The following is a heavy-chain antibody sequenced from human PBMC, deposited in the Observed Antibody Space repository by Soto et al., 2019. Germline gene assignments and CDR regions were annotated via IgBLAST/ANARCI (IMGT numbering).Heavy chain of an antibody. CDR1: GYTFISYG. J-gene: IGHJ4*02. D-gene: IGHD3-9*01. CDR3: ARGSRDDIDYYFDY. CDR2: ISAYNENT. V-gene: IGHV1-18*04. Sequence: QVQLVQSGAEMKKPGASVKVSCKASGYTFISYGISWVRQAPGQGLEWMGWISAYNENTKYAQKIQGRVTMTTDTSTSTAYMDLRSLRSDDTAVYYCARGSRDDIDYYFDYWGKGNLVAVYS.